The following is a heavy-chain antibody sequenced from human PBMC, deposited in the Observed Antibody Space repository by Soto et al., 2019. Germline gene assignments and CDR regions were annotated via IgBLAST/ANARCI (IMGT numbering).Heavy chain of an antibody. Sequence: PSETLSLTCTVSGGSISSSSYYRGWIRQPPGKGLEWIGSIYYNGSTYYNPSLKSRVTISVDTSKNQFSLKLSSVTAADTAVYYCARLTEGPYNWFDPWGQGTLVTVSS. CDR2: IYYNGST. CDR1: GGSISSSSYY. V-gene: IGHV4-39*01. CDR3: ARLTEGPYNWFDP. J-gene: IGHJ5*02.